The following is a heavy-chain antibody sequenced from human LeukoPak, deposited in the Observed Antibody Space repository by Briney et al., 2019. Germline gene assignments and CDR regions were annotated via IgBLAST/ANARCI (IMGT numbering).Heavy chain of an antibody. CDR2: ISSSGSTI. J-gene: IGHJ3*02. D-gene: IGHD3-16*01. V-gene: IGHV3-48*03. CDR1: GFTFSSYE. CDR3: AREEGGSARAFDI. Sequence: GGSLRLSCAASGFTFSSYEMNWVRQAPGKGLGWVSYISSSGSTIYYADSVKGRFTISRDNAKNSLYLQMNSLRAEDAAVYYCAREEGGSARAFDIWGRGTMVTVSS.